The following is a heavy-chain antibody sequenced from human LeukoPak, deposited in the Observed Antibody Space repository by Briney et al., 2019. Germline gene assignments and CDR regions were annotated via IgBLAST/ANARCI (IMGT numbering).Heavy chain of an antibody. CDR1: GFTSSSYW. D-gene: IGHD7-27*01. J-gene: IGHJ6*02. V-gene: IGHV3-7*03. CDR3: ARDYRPSHYYYYGMDV. CDR2: IHQDGSEK. Sequence: TGGSLRLSCAASGFTSSSYWMSWVRQAPGKGLEWVANIHQDGSEKYYVDSVKGRFTISRDNAKNSLYLQMNSLRAEDTAVYYCARDYRPSHYYYYGMDVWGQGTTVTVSS.